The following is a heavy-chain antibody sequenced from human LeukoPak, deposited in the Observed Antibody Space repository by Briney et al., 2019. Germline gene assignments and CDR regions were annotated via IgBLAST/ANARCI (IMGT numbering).Heavy chain of an antibody. CDR2: INSDGSST. CDR3: ARDGPLLRGCSSTSCYPRDIGY. Sequence: GGSLRLSCAASGFTFSSYWMHWVRQAPGKGLVWVSRINSDGSSTSYADSVKGRFTISRDNAKNPLYLQMNSLRAEDTAVYYCARDGPLLRGCSSTSCYPRDIGYWGQGTLVTVSS. J-gene: IGHJ4*02. V-gene: IGHV3-74*01. CDR1: GFTFSSYW. D-gene: IGHD2-2*01.